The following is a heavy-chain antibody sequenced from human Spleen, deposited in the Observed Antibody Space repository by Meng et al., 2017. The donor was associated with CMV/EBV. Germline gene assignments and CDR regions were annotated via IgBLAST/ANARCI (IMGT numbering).Heavy chain of an antibody. Sequence: GPGCVDPSGPLALTCPVCGGSIRSCYWSWRRQPSGRGLEWIGRIYTSGSTNYHPSLKSRVTMSVDTSKNQFSLKLSSVTAADTAVYYCARVAGSGRPLPWFDPWGQGTLVTVSS. CDR2: IYTSGST. V-gene: IGHV4-4*07. CDR1: GGSIRSCY. CDR3: ARVAGSGRPLPWFDP. J-gene: IGHJ5*02. D-gene: IGHD3-10*01.